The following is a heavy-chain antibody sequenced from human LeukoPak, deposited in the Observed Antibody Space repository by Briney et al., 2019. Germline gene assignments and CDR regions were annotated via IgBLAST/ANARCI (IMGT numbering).Heavy chain of an antibody. V-gene: IGHV1-69*05. CDR2: IIPIFGTA. J-gene: IGHJ4*02. CDR3: AREVGRFSGYVFTYYFDY. D-gene: IGHD5-12*01. CDR1: GVTFSSYA. Sequence: SVKVSCKASGVTFSSYAISWVRQAPGQGLEWMGGIIPIFGTANYAQKFQGRVTITTDESTTTAYMELSSLRSEDTAVYYCAREVGRFSGYVFTYYFDYWGQGTLVTVSS.